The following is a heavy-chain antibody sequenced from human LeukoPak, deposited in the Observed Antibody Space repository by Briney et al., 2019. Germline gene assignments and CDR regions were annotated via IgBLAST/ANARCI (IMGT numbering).Heavy chain of an antibody. D-gene: IGHD5-18*01. J-gene: IGHJ4*02. Sequence: ASVKVSCKASGGTFSSYAISWVRQAPGQGLEWMGWINPNSGGTNYAQKFQGRVTMTRDTSISTAYMELSRLRSDDTAVYYCARGQLWEGDYFDYWGQGTLVTVSS. V-gene: IGHV1-2*02. CDR2: INPNSGGT. CDR3: ARGQLWEGDYFDY. CDR1: GGTFSSYA.